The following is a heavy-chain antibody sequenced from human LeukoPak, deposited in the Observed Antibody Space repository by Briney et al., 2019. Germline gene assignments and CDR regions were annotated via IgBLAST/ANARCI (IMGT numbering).Heavy chain of an antibody. CDR1: GGSISSSSYY. D-gene: IGHD3-16*02. CDR2: IYYSGST. V-gene: IGHV4-39*07. CDR3: ARDRLRLGELSLSLFDY. J-gene: IGHJ4*02. Sequence: SETLSLTCTVSGGSISSSSYYWGWIRQPPGKGLEWIGSIYYSGSTYYTPSLKSRVTISVDTSKNQFSLKLSSVTAADTAVYYCARDRLRLGELSLSLFDYWGQGTLVTVSS.